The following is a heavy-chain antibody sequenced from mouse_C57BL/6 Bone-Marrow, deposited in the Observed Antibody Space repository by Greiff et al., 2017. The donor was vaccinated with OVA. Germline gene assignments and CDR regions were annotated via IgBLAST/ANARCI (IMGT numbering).Heavy chain of an antibody. V-gene: IGHV1-82*01. D-gene: IGHD2-4*01. CDR3: ARSGLYDYDEYYFDY. CDR2: IYPGDGDT. J-gene: IGHJ2*01. CDR1: GYAFSSSW. Sequence: QVQLQQSGPELVKPGASVKISCKASGYAFSSSWMNWVKQRPGKGLEWIGRIYPGDGDTNYNGKFKGKATLTADKSSSTAYMQRSSLTSEDSAVYFCARSGLYDYDEYYFDYWGQGTTLTVSS.